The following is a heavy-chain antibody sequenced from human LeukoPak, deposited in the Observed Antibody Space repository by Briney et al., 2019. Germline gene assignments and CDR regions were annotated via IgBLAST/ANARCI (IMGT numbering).Heavy chain of an antibody. Sequence: SETLSLTCTVSGGSISNYYWSWIRQSPGKGLEWIGYIYYSGSTNYNPSLKSQVTISVDTSKNQFSLNLSSVTAADTAVYYCAGSGYSGYEALDYWGQGTLVTVSP. CDR2: IYYSGST. D-gene: IGHD5-12*01. V-gene: IGHV4-59*01. CDR3: AGSGYSGYEALDY. J-gene: IGHJ4*02. CDR1: GGSISNYY.